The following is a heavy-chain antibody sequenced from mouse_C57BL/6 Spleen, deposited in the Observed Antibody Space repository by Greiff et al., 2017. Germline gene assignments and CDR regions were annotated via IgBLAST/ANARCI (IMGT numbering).Heavy chain of an antibody. V-gene: IGHV1-80*01. D-gene: IGHD1-1*01. CDR3: AGGFTTGYYAMDY. CDR1: GYAFSSYW. CDR2: IYPGDGDT. J-gene: IGHJ4*01. Sequence: QVQLKESGAELVKPGASVKISCKASGYAFSSYWMNWVKQRPGKGLEWIGQIYPGDGDTNYNGKFKGKATLTADKSSSTAYMQLSSLTSEDSAVYFCAGGFTTGYYAMDYWGQGTSVTVSS.